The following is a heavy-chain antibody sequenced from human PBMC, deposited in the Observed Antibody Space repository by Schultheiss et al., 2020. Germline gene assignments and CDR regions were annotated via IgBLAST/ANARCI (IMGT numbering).Heavy chain of an antibody. J-gene: IGHJ5*02. CDR3: ARSGGVVRRLVGSGWFDP. V-gene: IGHV4-34*01. CDR1: GGSISSYY. Sequence: SETLSLTCTVSGGSISSYYWSWIRQPPGKGLEWIGEINHSGSTNYNPSLKSGVTISVDTSKNQFSLKLSSVTAADTAVYYCARSGGVVRRLVGSGWFDPWGQGTLVTVSS. CDR2: INHSGST. D-gene: IGHD3-10*01.